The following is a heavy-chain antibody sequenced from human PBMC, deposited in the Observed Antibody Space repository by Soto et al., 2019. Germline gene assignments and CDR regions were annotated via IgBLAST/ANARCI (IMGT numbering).Heavy chain of an antibody. V-gene: IGHV5-10-1*01. CDR2: IDPSDSYT. CDR3: ARLRAAAGTGWFDP. CDR1: GYSFTIYC. D-gene: IGHD6-13*01. Sequence: GESLKSSCNGSGYSFTIYCISLVGQMPGKGLEWMGRIDPSDSYTNYSPSFQGHVTISADKSISTAYLQWSSLKASDTAMYYCARLRAAAGTGWFDPWGQGTLVTAPQ. J-gene: IGHJ5*02.